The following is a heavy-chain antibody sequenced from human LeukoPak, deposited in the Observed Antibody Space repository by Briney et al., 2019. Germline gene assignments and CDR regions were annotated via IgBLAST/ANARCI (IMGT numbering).Heavy chain of an antibody. Sequence: GGSLRLSCAVSGFTFENYGMSWVRQAPGKGLEWVSGINWNGGRTAYADSVKGRFTISRDNAKNSLYLQMNSLRAEDMALYYCAKGYYGSGSNYFDYWGQGTLVTVSS. CDR1: GFTFENYG. CDR2: INWNGGRT. J-gene: IGHJ4*02. CDR3: AKGYYGSGSNYFDY. V-gene: IGHV3-20*04. D-gene: IGHD3-10*01.